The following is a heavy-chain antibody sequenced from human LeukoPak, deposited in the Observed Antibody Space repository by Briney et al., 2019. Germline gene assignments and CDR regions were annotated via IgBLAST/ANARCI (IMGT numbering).Heavy chain of an antibody. Sequence: GGSLRLSCAASGLTFRSYAMSWVRQAPGKGLEWVSAIGDSGGSTYYANSVKGRFTISRDNSKDTLYLQVNSLRAEDTAVYYCAKGLAPLGGYDILTGDYYYGMDVWGQGTTVTVSS. CDR2: IGDSGGST. CDR1: GLTFRSYA. J-gene: IGHJ6*02. CDR3: AKGLAPLGGYDILTGDYYYGMDV. D-gene: IGHD3-9*01. V-gene: IGHV3-23*01.